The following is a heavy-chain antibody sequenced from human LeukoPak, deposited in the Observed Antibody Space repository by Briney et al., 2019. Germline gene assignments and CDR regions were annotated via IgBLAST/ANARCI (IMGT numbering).Heavy chain of an antibody. Sequence: PGGSLRLSCAASGFTFSSYGMHWVRQAPGKGLEWVAVIWYGGSNKYYADSVKGRFTISRDNSKNTLYLQMNSLRAEDTAVYYCTREDHSNYNYWGQGTLVTVSS. J-gene: IGHJ4*02. V-gene: IGHV3-33*08. CDR2: IWYGGSNK. D-gene: IGHD4-11*01. CDR3: TREDHSNYNY. CDR1: GFTFSSYG.